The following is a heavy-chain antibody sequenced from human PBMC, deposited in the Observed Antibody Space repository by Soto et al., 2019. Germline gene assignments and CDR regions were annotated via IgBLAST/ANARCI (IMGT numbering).Heavy chain of an antibody. CDR2: INAGNGNT. D-gene: IGHD2-2*01. J-gene: IGHJ3*02. CDR1: GYTFTSYA. V-gene: IGHV1-3*01. CDR3: ARSLEKDIVVVPAATDAFDI. Sequence: GASVKVSCKASGYTFTSYAMHWVRQAPGQRLEWMGWINAGNGNTKYSQKFQGRVTITRDTSASTAYMELSSLRSEDTAVYYCARSLEKDIVVVPAATDAFDIWGQGTMVTVS.